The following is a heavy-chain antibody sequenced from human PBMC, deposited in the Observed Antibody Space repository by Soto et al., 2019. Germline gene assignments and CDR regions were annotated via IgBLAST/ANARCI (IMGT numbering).Heavy chain of an antibody. CDR2: IYYSGST. CDR1: GGSISSSSYY. J-gene: IGHJ6*02. V-gene: IGHV4-39*01. Sequence: SETLSLTCTVSGGSISSSSYYGGWIRQPPGKGLEWIGSIYYSGSTYYNPSLKSRVTISVDTSKNQFSLKLSSVTAADTAVYYCARPMVRGVSRSTNDYYYYYGMDVWGQGTTVTVSS. CDR3: ARPMVRGVSRSTNDYYYYYGMDV. D-gene: IGHD3-10*01.